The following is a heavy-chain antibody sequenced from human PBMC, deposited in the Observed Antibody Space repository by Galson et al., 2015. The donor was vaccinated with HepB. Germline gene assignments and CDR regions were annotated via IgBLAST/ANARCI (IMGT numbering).Heavy chain of an antibody. J-gene: IGHJ5*02. V-gene: IGHV3-21*01. D-gene: IGHD6-19*01. Sequence: SLRLSCAASGFTFSSYSMNWVRQAPGKGLEWVSSITTNSNCIYYADSVKGRFTISRDNAKNSLYLQMNSLRAEDTAVYYCARVLGGGWYWFDPWGQGTLVTVSS. CDR2: ITTNSNCI. CDR1: GFTFSSYS. CDR3: ARVLGGGWYWFDP.